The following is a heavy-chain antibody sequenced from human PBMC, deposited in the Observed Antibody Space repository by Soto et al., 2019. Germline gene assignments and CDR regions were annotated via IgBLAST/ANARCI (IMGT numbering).Heavy chain of an antibody. J-gene: IGHJ4*02. V-gene: IGHV1-2*04. CDR1: GYTFTGYY. D-gene: IGHD6-13*01. CDR2: INPNSGGT. Sequence: ASVKVSCKASGYTFTGYYMHWVRQAPGQGLEWMGWINPNSGGTNYAQKFQGWVTMTRDTSISTAYMELSRLRSDDTAVYYCARDLAWGGYSRRWFLDYWGQGTLVTVSS. CDR3: ARDLAWGGYSRRWFLDY.